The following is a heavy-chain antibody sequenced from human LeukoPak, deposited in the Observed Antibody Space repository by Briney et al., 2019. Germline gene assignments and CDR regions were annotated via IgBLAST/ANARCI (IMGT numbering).Heavy chain of an antibody. CDR3: ASSRRGYSYGWQYYYGMDV. V-gene: IGHV6-1*01. CDR1: GDSVSSNSAA. Sequence: SQTLSLTCAISGDSVSSNSAAWNWIRQSPSRGLEWLGRTYYRSKWYNDYAVSVKSRITINPDTSKNQFSLQLNSVTPEDTAVYYCASSRRGYSYGWQYYYGMDVWGQGTTVTVSS. D-gene: IGHD5-18*01. CDR2: TYYRSKWYN. J-gene: IGHJ6*02.